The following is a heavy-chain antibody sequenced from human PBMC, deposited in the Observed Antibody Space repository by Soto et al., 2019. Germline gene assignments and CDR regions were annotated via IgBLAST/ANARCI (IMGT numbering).Heavy chain of an antibody. D-gene: IGHD1-26*01. V-gene: IGHV3-74*01. Sequence: EVQLVESGGGLAQPGGSLRLSCAASGFTFSSYWMHWVRQAPGKGLVWVSRINSDGSSTSYADSVKGRFTIYRDNAKNTLYLQMNSLRAEDTAVYYCGRGGSLNWYFDLWGRGTMVTVSS. J-gene: IGHJ2*01. CDR1: GFTFSSYW. CDR3: GRGGSLNWYFDL. CDR2: INSDGSST.